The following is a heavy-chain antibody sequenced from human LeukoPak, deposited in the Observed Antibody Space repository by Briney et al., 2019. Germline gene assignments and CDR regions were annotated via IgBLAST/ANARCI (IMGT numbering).Heavy chain of an antibody. CDR1: GFTFSMYG. D-gene: IGHD3-10*01. CDR3: ARGKGSGTFGYFYYGVDV. J-gene: IGHJ6*02. Sequence: PGGSLRLSCAASGFTFSMYGMHWVRQAPGKGLEWVASIWINGRDQTYVDSVKGRFTISRDNSSLFLQMNSLRAEDTATYFCARGKGSGTFGYFYYGVDVWGQGTTVTVSS. CDR2: IWINGRDQ. V-gene: IGHV3-33*01.